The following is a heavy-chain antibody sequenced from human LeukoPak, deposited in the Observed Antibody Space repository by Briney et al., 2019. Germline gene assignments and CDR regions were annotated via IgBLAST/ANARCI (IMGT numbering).Heavy chain of an antibody. V-gene: IGHV4-61*02. Sequence: SETLSLTCTVSGNSISSGDYYWNWIRQPAGKGLEWIGRIYTSGSTNYNPSLKSRVTISGDTSKNQFSLRLSSVTAADTAVYYCARASYSYDISGWVPFDYWGQGTLVTVSS. D-gene: IGHD3-22*01. CDR1: GNSISSGDYY. CDR3: ARASYSYDISGWVPFDY. CDR2: IYTSGST. J-gene: IGHJ4*02.